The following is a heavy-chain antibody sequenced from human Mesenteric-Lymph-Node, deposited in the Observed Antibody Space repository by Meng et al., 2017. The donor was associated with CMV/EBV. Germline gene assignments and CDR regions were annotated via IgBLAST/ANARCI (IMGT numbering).Heavy chain of an antibody. Sequence: GESLKISCAASGFTFRTYAMNWVRQTPGKGLEWLSYITDDSSTIYYTDSVRGRFTISRDNAKNFLYLQMSGLRAEDTAVYYCAKNLYSHYYYGMDLWGHGTTVTVSS. J-gene: IGHJ6*02. CDR1: GFTFRTYA. CDR2: ITDDSSTI. CDR3: AKNLYSHYYYGMDL. V-gene: IGHV3-48*04. D-gene: IGHD2-8*01.